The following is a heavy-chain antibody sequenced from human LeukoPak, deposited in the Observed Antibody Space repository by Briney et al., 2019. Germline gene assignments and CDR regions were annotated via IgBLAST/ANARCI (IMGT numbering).Heavy chain of an antibody. V-gene: IGHV1-2*02. CDR2: INPNSGAT. Sequence: ASVKVSCKASGFTFSDYYLHWLRQAPGEGLEWMGWINPNSGATRYAQKFQGRVTLTRDTSISTAYMELSSLRSDDTAVFSCARESGGDDAFDIWGQGTMVTVSS. CDR3: ARESGGDDAFDI. D-gene: IGHD2-21*02. J-gene: IGHJ3*02. CDR1: GFTFSDYY.